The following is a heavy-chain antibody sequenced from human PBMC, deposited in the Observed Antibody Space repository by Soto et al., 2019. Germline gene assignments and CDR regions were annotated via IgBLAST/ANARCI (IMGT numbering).Heavy chain of an antibody. D-gene: IGHD2-8*01. V-gene: IGHV1-18*01. CDR3: AKDPYHFLMVNAQNLYGMDV. CDR2: LSNYNGNT. CDR1: GYTFTTYD. Sequence: QVQLVQSGAEVKKPGASVKVSCKASGYTFTTYDISWVRQAPGQGLEWMGRLSNYNGNTNYPQSLQGRLTMTTDTSATTAYMELSSLRSDDTAVYYCAKDPYHFLMVNAQNLYGMDVWGEGTTVIVTS. J-gene: IGHJ6*04.